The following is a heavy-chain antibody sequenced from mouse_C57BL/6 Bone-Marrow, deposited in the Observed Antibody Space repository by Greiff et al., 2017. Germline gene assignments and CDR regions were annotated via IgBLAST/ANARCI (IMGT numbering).Heavy chain of an antibody. Sequence: EVKLVESGAELVRPGASVKLSCTASGFNIKDDYIHWVKQRPEQGLEGIGWLDPEIGDTEYASKFQGQATITSDTSSNTAYLQLSSLTSEDTAVYYCSSFDGNYFDFWGQGTPLTVAS. CDR3: SSFDGNYFDF. D-gene: IGHD2-3*01. CDR2: LDPEIGDT. CDR1: GFNIKDDY. J-gene: IGHJ2*01. V-gene: IGHV14-4*01.